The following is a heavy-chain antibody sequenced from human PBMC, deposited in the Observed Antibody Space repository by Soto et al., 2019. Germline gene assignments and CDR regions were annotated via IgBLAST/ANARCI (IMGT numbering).Heavy chain of an antibody. Sequence: GSLRVSCAASGFTFSSYEMNWVRQAPGKGLEWVSYITSSGTTIYYADSVKGRFTISRDNAKNSLYLQMNSLRAEDTAVYYCARDPLAIVRGIQHFDYWGQGTLVTVSS. J-gene: IGHJ4*02. CDR3: ARDPLAIVRGIQHFDY. CDR2: ITSSGTTI. V-gene: IGHV3-48*03. CDR1: GFTFSSYE. D-gene: IGHD3-10*01.